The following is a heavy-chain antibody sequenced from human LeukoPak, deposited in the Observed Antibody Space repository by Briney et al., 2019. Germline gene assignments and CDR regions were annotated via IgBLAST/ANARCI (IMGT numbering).Heavy chain of an antibody. V-gene: IGHV3-23*01. J-gene: IGHJ4*02. CDR1: GFSFSSYG. CDR2: ITGSTRST. CDR3: AKDQLNRFCSGGSCSITHDY. Sequence: PGGSLRLSCGASGFSFSSYGMSWVRQAPGEGLEWVSSITGSTRSTYYADSVKGRFTISRDNSRNTLYLQMNSLRVDDTALYYCAKDQLNRFCSGGSCSITHDYWGQGTLVTVSS. D-gene: IGHD2-15*01.